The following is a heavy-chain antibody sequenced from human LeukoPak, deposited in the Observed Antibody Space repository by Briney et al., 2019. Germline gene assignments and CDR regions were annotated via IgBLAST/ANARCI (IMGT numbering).Heavy chain of an antibody. CDR2: IYSIERP. CDR1: VGSLSSYF. V-gene: IGHV4-59*01. D-gene: IGHD3-22*01. J-gene: IGHJ4*02. CDR3: AADDYDSSGYYRPYFDY. Sequence: SSETLPLTCTVPVGSLSSYFCSWIPQPPGKGLERLGVIYSIERPNYHPSLKSRVTISVDTSKHQFSLKLSSVTAADTAVYYCAADDYDSSGYYRPYFDYWGQGTLVTVSS.